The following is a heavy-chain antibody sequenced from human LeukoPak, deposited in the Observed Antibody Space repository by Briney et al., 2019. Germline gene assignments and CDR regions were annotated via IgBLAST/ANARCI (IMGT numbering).Heavy chain of an antibody. CDR1: GFTFSSYG. CDR3: AKNTRDYYYYGMGV. CDR2: ISYDGSNK. D-gene: IGHD2-2*02. J-gene: IGHJ6*02. Sequence: PGGSLRLSCAASGFTFSSYGMHWVRQAPGKGLEWVAVISYDGSNKYYADSVKGRFTISRDNSKNTLYLQMNGLRAEDTAVYYCAKNTRDYYYYGMGVWGQGTTVTVSS. V-gene: IGHV3-30*18.